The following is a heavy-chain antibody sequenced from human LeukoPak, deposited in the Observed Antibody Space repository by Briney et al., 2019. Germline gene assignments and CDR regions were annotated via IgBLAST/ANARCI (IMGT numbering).Heavy chain of an antibody. Sequence: SQTLSLTCTVSGGSISSGSYYWSWIRQPAGKGLEWIGRIYTSGSTNYNPSFKSRVTISVDTSKNQFSLKLSSVTAADTAVYYCAREVGRTTFDAFDIWGQGTMVTVSS. CDR3: AREVGRTTFDAFDI. J-gene: IGHJ3*02. CDR1: GGSISSGSYY. CDR2: IYTSGST. V-gene: IGHV4-61*02. D-gene: IGHD1-1*01.